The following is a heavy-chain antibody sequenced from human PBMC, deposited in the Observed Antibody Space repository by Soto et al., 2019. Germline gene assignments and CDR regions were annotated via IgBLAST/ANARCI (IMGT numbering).Heavy chain of an antibody. D-gene: IGHD1-26*01. Sequence: QVQLVESGGGVVQPGRSLRLSCAASGFTFSSYGMHWVRQAPGKGLEWVAVISYDGSNKYYADSVKGRFTISRDNSKNTLYLQMNSLRAEDTAVYYCAKDQGRGSYYPWFDPWGQGTPVTVSS. CDR2: ISYDGSNK. CDR1: GFTFSSYG. V-gene: IGHV3-30*18. CDR3: AKDQGRGSYYPWFDP. J-gene: IGHJ5*02.